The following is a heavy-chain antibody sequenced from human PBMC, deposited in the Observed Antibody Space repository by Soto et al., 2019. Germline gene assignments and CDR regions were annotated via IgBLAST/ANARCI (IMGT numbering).Heavy chain of an antibody. CDR2: ITGSGSDT. CDR3: AKLGSSTWSPHYYFDY. CDR1: GFTFNYYA. Sequence: GSLRLSCAASGFTFNYYAMGWVRQAPGQGLEWVSAITGSGSDTYYLDSVKGRFTISRDNSKNTLYLQMNSLRAEDAAIYYCAKLGSSTWSPHYYFDYWGQGTLVTVSS. J-gene: IGHJ4*02. V-gene: IGHV3-23*01. D-gene: IGHD2-2*01.